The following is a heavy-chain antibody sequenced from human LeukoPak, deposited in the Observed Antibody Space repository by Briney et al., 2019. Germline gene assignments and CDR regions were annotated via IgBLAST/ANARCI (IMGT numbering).Heavy chain of an antibody. Sequence: SETLSLTCTVSGGSISSGSYYWSWIRQPPGKGLEWIGYIYYSGSTNYNPSLKSRVTISVDTSKNQFSLKLSSVTAADTAVYYCARVPAAVTWFDPWGQGTLVTVSS. J-gene: IGHJ5*02. CDR1: GGSISSGSYY. CDR2: IYYSGST. D-gene: IGHD2-2*01. CDR3: ARVPAAVTWFDP. V-gene: IGHV4-61*01.